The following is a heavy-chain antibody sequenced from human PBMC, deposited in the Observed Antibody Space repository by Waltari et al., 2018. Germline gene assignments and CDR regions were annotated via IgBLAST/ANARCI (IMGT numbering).Heavy chain of an antibody. Sequence: EVQLVESGGGLVKPGGSLRLSCAASGFTFSSYSMNWVRQAPGKGLEWVSSISSSSSYIYYADSVKGRFTISRDNAKNSLYLQMNSLRAEDTAVYYCARDLGGDYDILTGYYPPTRYGGMDVWGQGTTVTVSS. V-gene: IGHV3-21*01. J-gene: IGHJ6*02. CDR2: ISSSSSYI. CDR3: ARDLGGDYDILTGYYPPTRYGGMDV. CDR1: GFTFSSYS. D-gene: IGHD3-9*01.